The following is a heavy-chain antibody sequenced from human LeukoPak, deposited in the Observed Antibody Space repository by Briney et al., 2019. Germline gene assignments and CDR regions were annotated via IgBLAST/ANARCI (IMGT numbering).Heavy chain of an antibody. J-gene: IGHJ6*03. D-gene: IGHD3-3*01. Sequence: GGSLRLSCTASGFTLSLYSMHWVRQAPGKRLEWVSSIGRSSQYIYYGDSVRGRFTISRDNAKNSLYLDMNSPRAEDTAVYYCARDASNIDFAPYFYYMDVWGKGTTVTVSS. V-gene: IGHV3-21*01. CDR1: GFTLSLYS. CDR3: ARDASNIDFAPYFYYMDV. CDR2: IGRSSQYI.